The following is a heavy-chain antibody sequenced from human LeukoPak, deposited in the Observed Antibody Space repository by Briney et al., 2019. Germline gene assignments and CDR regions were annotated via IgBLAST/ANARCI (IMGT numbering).Heavy chain of an antibody. V-gene: IGHV3-30-3*01. J-gene: IGHJ4*02. D-gene: IGHD1-14*01. CDR2: ISYDGSNK. CDR1: GFTFSSYA. CDR3: ARGPGGFDY. Sequence: GGSLRLSCAASGFTFSSYAMHWVRQAPGKGLEWVAVISYDGSNKYYADSVKGRFTISRDNSKNTLYLQMNSLRAKDTAVYYCARGPGGFDYWGQGTLVTVSS.